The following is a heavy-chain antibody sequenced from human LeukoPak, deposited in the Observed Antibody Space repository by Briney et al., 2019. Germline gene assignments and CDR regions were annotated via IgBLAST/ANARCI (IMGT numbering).Heavy chain of an antibody. Sequence: PGGSLRLRCAASGFTFSSYGMHWVRQAPGKGLEWVAVISYDGSNKYYADSVKGRFTISRDNSKNTLYLQMNSLKADDTAVYYCAKLTPPLDYSDPDFDYWGQGTLVTVSS. V-gene: IGHV3-30*18. CDR2: ISYDGSNK. CDR1: GFTFSSYG. D-gene: IGHD4-17*01. J-gene: IGHJ4*02. CDR3: AKLTPPLDYSDPDFDY.